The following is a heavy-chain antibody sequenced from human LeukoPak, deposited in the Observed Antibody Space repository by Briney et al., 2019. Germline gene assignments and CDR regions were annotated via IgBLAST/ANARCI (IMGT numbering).Heavy chain of an antibody. J-gene: IGHJ1*01. D-gene: IGHD2-15*01. CDR1: GYSITSSSW. V-gene: IGHV4-28*03. Sequence: SDTLSLTCAVSGYSITSSSWWGWIRQPPGKGLEWIGYIYYSGSTNYNPSLKSRVTISVDTSKNQFSLKLSSVTAADTAVYYCARGQVVAATPEYFQHWGQGTLVTVSS. CDR2: IYYSGST. CDR3: ARGQVVAATPEYFQH.